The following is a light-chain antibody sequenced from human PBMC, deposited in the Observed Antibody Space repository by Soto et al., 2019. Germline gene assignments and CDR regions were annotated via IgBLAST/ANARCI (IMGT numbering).Light chain of an antibody. CDR2: GAT. CDR3: QPYDNTIT. Sequence: EIVLTQSPDTLSLSPGESATLSCRASQSVSSTYLAWYQQKPGLAPRLLIYGATPRSTGIPDRFIGNGSGTYVTLTIIRLETEAFAVFYCQPYDNTITFGQATRLEIE. CDR1: QSVSSTY. J-gene: IGKJ5*01. V-gene: IGKV3-20*01.